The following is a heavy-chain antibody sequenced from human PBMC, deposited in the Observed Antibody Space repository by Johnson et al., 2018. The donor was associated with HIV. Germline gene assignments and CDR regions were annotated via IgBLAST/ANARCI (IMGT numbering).Heavy chain of an antibody. J-gene: IGHJ3*02. CDR1: GFTFSSYD. CDR3: ARDPNARYYDILTGYYIYAFDI. CDR2: IGTAGDT. D-gene: IGHD3-9*01. Sequence: VQLVESGGGLVQPGGSLRLSCAASGFTFSSYDMHLVRQAKGKGLEWVSAIGTAGDTYYPGSVKGRFTISRENAKNSLYLQMNSLRAWDTAVYYCARDPNARYYDILTGYYIYAFDIWGQGTMVTVSS. V-gene: IGHV3-13*01.